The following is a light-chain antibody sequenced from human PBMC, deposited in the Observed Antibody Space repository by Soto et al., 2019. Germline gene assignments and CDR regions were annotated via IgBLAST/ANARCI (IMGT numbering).Light chain of an antibody. V-gene: IGKV2-30*01. J-gene: IGKJ1*01. CDR3: MQGTHWPWT. Sequence: DVVMTQSPLSLPVTLGQPASISCRSSQSLVSSDGNTYLIWFQQRPGQSPRRLIYKVSNRDSGVPDRFSGSGSGTDFTLEISRVEAEDVGGYDCMQGTHWPWTFGQGTKVEIK. CDR1: QSLVSSDGNTY. CDR2: KVS.